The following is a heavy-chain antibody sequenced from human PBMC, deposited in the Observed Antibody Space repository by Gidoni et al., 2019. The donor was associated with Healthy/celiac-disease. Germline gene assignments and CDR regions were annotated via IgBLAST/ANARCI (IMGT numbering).Heavy chain of an antibody. V-gene: IGHV3-23*01. CDR3: AKDLSYYVPYYYYGMDV. J-gene: IGHJ6*02. CDR1: GFTVSSYA. D-gene: IGHD3-10*02. CDR2: TSGSGGST. Sequence: EVQLLESGGGLVQPGGSLRLSCAASGFTVSSYAMSWVRQAPGKGLEWVSATSGSGGSTYYADSVKGRFTISRDNSKNTLYLQMNSLRAEDTAVYYYAKDLSYYVPYYYYGMDVWGQGTTVTVSS.